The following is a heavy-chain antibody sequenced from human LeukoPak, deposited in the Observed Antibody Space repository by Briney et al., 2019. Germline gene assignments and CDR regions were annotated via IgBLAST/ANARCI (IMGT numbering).Heavy chain of an antibody. J-gene: IGHJ6*02. Sequence: GGSLRLSCAASGFTFSSYAMSWVRQAPGKGLEWVSAISGSGGSTYYADSVKGRFTISRDNSKNTLYLQMNSLRAEDTAVYYCAKAHLRLWSGYPKPHFFYGMDVWGQGTTVTVSS. CDR3: AKAHLRLWSGYPKPHFFYGMDV. V-gene: IGHV3-23*01. CDR1: GFTFSSYA. D-gene: IGHD5-12*01. CDR2: ISGSGGST.